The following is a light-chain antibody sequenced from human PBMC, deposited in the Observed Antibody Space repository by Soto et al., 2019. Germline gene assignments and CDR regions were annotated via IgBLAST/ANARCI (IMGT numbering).Light chain of an antibody. CDR2: GAS. V-gene: IGKV3-20*01. CDR3: QQYGSSPRT. Sequence: EIVLTQSPGNLSLSPGERATLYCRASQSVRSNYLAWYQQKPGQAPRLLIYGASSRATGIPDRFSGSGSGTDFTLTISRLEPEDFAVYYCQQYGSSPRTFGQGTKVDIK. CDR1: QSVRSNY. J-gene: IGKJ1*01.